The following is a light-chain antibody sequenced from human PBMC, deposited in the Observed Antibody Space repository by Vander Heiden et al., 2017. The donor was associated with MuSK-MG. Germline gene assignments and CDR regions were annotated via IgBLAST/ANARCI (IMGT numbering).Light chain of an antibody. J-gene: IGKJ1*01. CDR2: DAS. V-gene: IGKV1-5*01. CDR3: HQYKSYPWT. Sequence: DIQMTQSPSTLSASVGQRVTITCRASKSLDNWLAWYQQKPGKAPNLLIYDASTLESGVPSRFSGSGSGTEFTLTVSSLQPDDSGTYYCHQYKSYPWTFGQGTKVXIK. CDR1: KSLDNW.